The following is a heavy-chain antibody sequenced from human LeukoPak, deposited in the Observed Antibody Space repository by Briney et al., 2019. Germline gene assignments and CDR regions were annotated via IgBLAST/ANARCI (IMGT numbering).Heavy chain of an antibody. J-gene: IGHJ4*02. CDR2: ISAYNGNT. D-gene: IGHD1-26*01. CDR3: ARPTASSDY. V-gene: IGHV1-18*01. Sequence: ASVKVSCKASGYTFTSYGISWVRQAPGQGLEWMGWISAYNGNTNYAQKFQGRVTMTRDTSISTAYMELSRLRSDDTAVYYCARPTASSDYWGQGTLVTVSS. CDR1: GYTFTSYG.